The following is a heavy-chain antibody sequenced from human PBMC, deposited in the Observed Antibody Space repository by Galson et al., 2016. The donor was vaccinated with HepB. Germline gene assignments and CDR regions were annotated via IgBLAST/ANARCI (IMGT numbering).Heavy chain of an antibody. J-gene: IGHJ4*02. CDR1: GFTFSSYV. CDR3: AKRGDGGSFEF. V-gene: IGHV3-23*01. CDR2: ISGRGVSA. D-gene: IGHD3-16*01. Sequence: SLRLSCAASGFTFSSYVMTWVRQAPGKGLEWVSAISGRGVSAYYADSVRGRFTITRDNPRNTHSLQMNSLRGDDTAIYYCAKRGDGGSFEFWGQGTLVTVS.